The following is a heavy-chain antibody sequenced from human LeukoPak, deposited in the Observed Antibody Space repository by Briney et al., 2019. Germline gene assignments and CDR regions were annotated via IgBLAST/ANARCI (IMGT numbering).Heavy chain of an antibody. J-gene: IGHJ3*02. CDR3: ARHFRGWDIVVVPAATDDAFDI. CDR2: IYYSGST. CDR1: GGSISSVSYY. D-gene: IGHD2-2*01. V-gene: IGHV4-61*01. Sequence: SQTLSLTCTVSGGSISSVSYYWSWIRQPPGKGLEWIGYIYYSGSTNYNPSLKSRVTISVDTSKNQFSLKLSSLTAADTAVYYCARHFRGWDIVVVPAATDDAFDIWGQGTMVTVSS.